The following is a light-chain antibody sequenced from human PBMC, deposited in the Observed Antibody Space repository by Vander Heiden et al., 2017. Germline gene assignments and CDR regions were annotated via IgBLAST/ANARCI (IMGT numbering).Light chain of an antibody. CDR1: GGSIAGNY. V-gene: IGLV6-57*02. Sequence: FILTQPHSMSESPGKTVPISCTGYGGSIAGNYVQWFQQRPGGAPTTVIYEDNRRPSGVPDRFSGSIDRSSNSASLTISGLKTEDEADYYCQSYDDSDQGVIGGGTKLTVL. CDR2: EDN. J-gene: IGLJ2*01. CDR3: QSYDDSDQGV.